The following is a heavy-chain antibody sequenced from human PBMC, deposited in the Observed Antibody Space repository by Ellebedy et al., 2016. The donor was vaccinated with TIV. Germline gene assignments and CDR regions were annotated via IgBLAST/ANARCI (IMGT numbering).Heavy chain of an antibody. CDR3: ARDTSGSYHDAFDI. Sequence: SVKVSCXASGGTFSSYAISWVRQAPGQGLEWMGGIIPIFGTANYAQKFQGRVTITADESTSTAYMELSSLRSEDTAVYYCARDTSGSYHDAFDIWGQGTMVTVSS. V-gene: IGHV1-69*13. CDR1: GGTFSSYA. CDR2: IIPIFGTA. D-gene: IGHD1-26*01. J-gene: IGHJ3*02.